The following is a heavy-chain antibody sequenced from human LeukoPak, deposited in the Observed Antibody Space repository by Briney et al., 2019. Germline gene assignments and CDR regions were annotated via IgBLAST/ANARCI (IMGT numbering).Heavy chain of an antibody. CDR3: ARDYYGSWSYVDY. V-gene: IGHV1-46*01. CDR2: INASGGRT. J-gene: IGHJ4*02. CDR1: GYTFTSYY. Sequence: GASVKVSCKASGYTFTSYYMHWVGQAHGQGSEWMGIINASGGRTNYAQKFEGRVTMKRETSKRRVYMEVSRLRYEDTAVYYCARDYYGSWSYVDYWGQGTLVTVSS. D-gene: IGHD3-10*01.